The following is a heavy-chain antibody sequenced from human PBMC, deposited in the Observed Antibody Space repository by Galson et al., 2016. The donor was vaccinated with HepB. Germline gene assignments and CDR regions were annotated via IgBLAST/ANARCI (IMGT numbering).Heavy chain of an antibody. Sequence: SGAEVKKPGESLKISCEGSGYSFISYWIGWVRQMPGKGLEWMGTIYPGDSDTRYSPSSQGQVTISADKSISAAYLQWNSLKASDTAIYYCARRSSDAFDIWGQGTMVTVS. D-gene: IGHD3-10*01. V-gene: IGHV5-51*01. CDR3: ARRSSDAFDI. CDR2: IYPGDSDT. CDR1: GYSFISYW. J-gene: IGHJ3*02.